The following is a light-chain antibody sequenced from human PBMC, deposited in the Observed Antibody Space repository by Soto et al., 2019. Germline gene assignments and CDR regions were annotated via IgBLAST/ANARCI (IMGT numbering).Light chain of an antibody. CDR1: QSIRSW. CDR3: QQYESYSPLT. J-gene: IGKJ4*01. CDR2: DAY. Sequence: DIQMTQSPSILSASVGDRVTITCRASQSIRSWLAWYQQKPGKAPKLPIYDAYSLESGVPSRFSGRRSGTEVTLTIAGLQPEDFATYYCQQYESYSPLTFGGGTKVEIK. V-gene: IGKV1-5*01.